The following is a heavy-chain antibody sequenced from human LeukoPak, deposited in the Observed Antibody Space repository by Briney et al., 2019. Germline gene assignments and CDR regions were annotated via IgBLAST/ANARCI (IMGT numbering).Heavy chain of an antibody. CDR2: ISAYNGNT. V-gene: IGHV1-18*04. Sequence: EASVKVSCMSSGYTFTSYGISWVGQPPGQGRAGMGWISAYNGNTNYAQNLQGRVTMTTDTSTSTAYMELRSLRSDDTAVYYCARDFIGANYYYAMDVWGKGTTVTVSS. D-gene: IGHD4/OR15-4a*01. CDR1: GYTFTSYG. J-gene: IGHJ6*04. CDR3: ARDFIGANYYYAMDV.